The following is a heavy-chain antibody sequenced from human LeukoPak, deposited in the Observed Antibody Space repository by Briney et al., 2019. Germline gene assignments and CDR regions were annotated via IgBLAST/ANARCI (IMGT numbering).Heavy chain of an antibody. CDR3: ARGVTRDYYDTTGYYLDY. D-gene: IGHD3-22*01. CDR1: GYMFTSLF. V-gene: IGHV1-46*01. Sequence: GASVKVSCKASGYMFTSLFMHWVRQAPGQGLEWMGIINPSGGYTTYAQRFQGRLTMTRDTSTSTFYMELSSLRSEDTAVYYCARGVTRDYYDTTGYYLDYWGQGTLVTVSS. CDR2: INPSGGYT. J-gene: IGHJ4*02.